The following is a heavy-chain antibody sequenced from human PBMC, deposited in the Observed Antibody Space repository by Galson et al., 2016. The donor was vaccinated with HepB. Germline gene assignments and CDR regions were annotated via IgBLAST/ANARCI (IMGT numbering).Heavy chain of an antibody. V-gene: IGHV4-39*01. CDR3: ARHRLVGSISY. J-gene: IGHJ4*02. CDR1: GGSISSDNYY. D-gene: IGHD1-26*01. Sequence: SETLSLTCTVSGGSISSDNYYWGWIRQSPEKGLEWIGSIYYSGSSYYNPSLKSRITISIHTSKNQFSLKLNSVTAADTAVYYCARHRLVGSISYWGQGTLVTVSS. CDR2: IYYSGSS.